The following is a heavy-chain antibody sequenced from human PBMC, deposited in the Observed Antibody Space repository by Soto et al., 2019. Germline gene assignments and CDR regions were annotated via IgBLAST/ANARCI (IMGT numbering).Heavy chain of an antibody. D-gene: IGHD3-10*01. CDR1: GFSINAYD. V-gene: IGHV3-33*01. J-gene: IGHJ6*02. CDR3: ARGVSGPLTYEHAAMEV. CDR2: ILKGGRQA. Sequence: QAGGSLRLSCSTSGFSINAYDIHWVRQAPGKGLEWAASILKGGRQAIYADSVRGRFTVSRDTPRKTVTLKMDNLNGADSGLYFCARGVSGPLTYEHAAMEVWGQGTTVTVSS.